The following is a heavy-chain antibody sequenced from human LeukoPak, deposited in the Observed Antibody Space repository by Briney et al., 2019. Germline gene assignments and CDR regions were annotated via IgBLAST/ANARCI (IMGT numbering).Heavy chain of an antibody. CDR1: GGSFSGYY. V-gene: IGHV4-34*01. CDR3: ARVEYSSSSIIPQRYFDL. J-gene: IGHJ2*01. Sequence: PSETLSLTCAVYGGSFSGYYWSWIRQPPGKGLEWIGEINHSGSTNYNPSLKSRVTISVDTSKNQFSLKLSSVTAADTAVYYCARVEYSSSSIIPQRYFDLWGRGTLVTVSS. D-gene: IGHD6-6*01. CDR2: INHSGST.